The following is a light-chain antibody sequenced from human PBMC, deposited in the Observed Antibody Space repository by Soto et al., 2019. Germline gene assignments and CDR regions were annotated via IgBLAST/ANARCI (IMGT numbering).Light chain of an antibody. Sequence: EVVLTQSPATLSLSPGERATLSCRASQSISNWLAWYQQKPGQAPRLLIYGASNRATGIPARFSGSGSGTDFTLTISSLEPEDSAIYYCQERNNWPLITFGQGTRLEIK. CDR1: QSISNW. CDR2: GAS. J-gene: IGKJ5*01. CDR3: QERNNWPLIT. V-gene: IGKV3-11*01.